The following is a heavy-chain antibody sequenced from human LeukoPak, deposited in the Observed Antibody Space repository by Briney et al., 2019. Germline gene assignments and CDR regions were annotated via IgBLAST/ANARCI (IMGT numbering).Heavy chain of an antibody. V-gene: IGHV4-61*02. J-gene: IGHJ6*03. CDR3: AIDYYDFWRGYYYYYMDV. D-gene: IGHD3-3*01. Sequence: SQTLSLTCTVSGGSISSGSYYWSWIRQPAGKGLEWIGRIYTSGSTNYNPSLKSRVTISVDTSKNQFSLKLSSVTAADTAVYYCAIDYYDFWRGYYYYYMDVWGKGTTVTVSS. CDR1: GGSISSGSYY. CDR2: IYTSGST.